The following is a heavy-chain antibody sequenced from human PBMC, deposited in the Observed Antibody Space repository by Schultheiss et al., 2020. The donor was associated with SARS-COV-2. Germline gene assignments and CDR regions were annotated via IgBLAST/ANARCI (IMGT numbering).Heavy chain of an antibody. CDR3: AMALLVRGVMGWFDP. CDR2: IYYSGST. CDR1: GGSFSGYY. D-gene: IGHD3-10*01. V-gene: IGHV4-59*08. Sequence: SETLSLTCAVYGGSFSGYYWSWIRQPAGKGLEWIGYIYYSGSTNYNPSLKSRVTISVDTSKNQFSLKLSSVTAADTAVYYCAMALLVRGVMGWFDPWGQGTLVTVSS. J-gene: IGHJ5*02.